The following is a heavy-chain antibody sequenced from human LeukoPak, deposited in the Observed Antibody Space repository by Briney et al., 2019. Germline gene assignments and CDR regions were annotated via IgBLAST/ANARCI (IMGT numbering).Heavy chain of an antibody. CDR1: GFTFSSYA. Sequence: GGSLRLSCSASGFTFSSYAMHWVRQAPGKGLEYVSAISSNGGSTYYADSVKGRFTISRDNSNNTLYLQMNSLRVEDTAAYYCAKDDTLVALELAYYYFYGMDVWGQGTTVTVSS. D-gene: IGHD2-8*02. CDR2: ISSNGGST. J-gene: IGHJ6*02. V-gene: IGHV3-64*04. CDR3: AKDDTLVALELAYYYFYGMDV.